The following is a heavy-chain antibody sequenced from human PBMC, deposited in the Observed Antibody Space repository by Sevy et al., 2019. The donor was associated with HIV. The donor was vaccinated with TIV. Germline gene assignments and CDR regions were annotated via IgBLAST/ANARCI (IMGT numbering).Heavy chain of an antibody. J-gene: IGHJ4*02. V-gene: IGHV3-48*01. D-gene: IGHD1-26*01. Sequence: GGSLRLSCAASGFTFSSYSMNWVRQAPGKGLEWISYISYGSSTIYYEDSVKGRFTVSRDNAKNSLYLQMNSLRAEDTAVYYCARLIVGATTFDYWGQGTLVTVSS. CDR1: GFTFSSYS. CDR2: ISYGSSTI. CDR3: ARLIVGATTFDY.